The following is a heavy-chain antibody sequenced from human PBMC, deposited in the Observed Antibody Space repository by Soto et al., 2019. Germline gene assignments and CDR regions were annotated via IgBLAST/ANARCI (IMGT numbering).Heavy chain of an antibody. Sequence: ASVKVSCKASGYTFTGYYMHWVRQAPGQGLEWMGWINPNSGGTNYAQKFQGWVTMTRDTSISTAYMELSRLRSDDTAVYYCATGGSPGIAARPHHAFDIWGQGTMVTVSS. CDR1: GYTFTGYY. D-gene: IGHD6-6*01. CDR2: INPNSGGT. J-gene: IGHJ3*02. CDR3: ATGGSPGIAARPHHAFDI. V-gene: IGHV1-2*04.